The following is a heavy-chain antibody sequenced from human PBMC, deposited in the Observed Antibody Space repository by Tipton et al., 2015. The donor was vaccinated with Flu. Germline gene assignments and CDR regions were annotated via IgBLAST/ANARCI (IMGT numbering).Heavy chain of an antibody. D-gene: IGHD3-9*01. CDR3: ARDRWDYDILTGYYFDY. CDR1: GGSISSYY. V-gene: IGHV4-59*12. CDR2: IYYSGST. J-gene: IGHJ4*02. Sequence: LRLSCTVSGGSISSYYWSWIRQPPGKGLEWIGYIYYSGSTNYNPSLKSRVTISVDTSKNQFSLKLSSVTAADTAVYYCARDRWDYDILTGYYFDYWGQGTLVTVSS.